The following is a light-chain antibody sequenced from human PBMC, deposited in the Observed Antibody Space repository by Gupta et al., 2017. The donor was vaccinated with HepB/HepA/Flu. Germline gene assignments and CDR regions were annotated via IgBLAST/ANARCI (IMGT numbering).Light chain of an antibody. V-gene: IGLV1-44*01. CDR2: GNH. CDR3: AAWDASMNGQV. CDR1: SSNVGINP. Sequence: QSVLTQPPSVSGTPGQTVIISCSGGSSNVGINPVNWYQHLPGAAPKLLIYGNHRRHSGVPARFSASKYGASASLTISGLQAEDEADYFCAAWDASMNGQVFGGGTKLTVL. J-gene: IGLJ2*01.